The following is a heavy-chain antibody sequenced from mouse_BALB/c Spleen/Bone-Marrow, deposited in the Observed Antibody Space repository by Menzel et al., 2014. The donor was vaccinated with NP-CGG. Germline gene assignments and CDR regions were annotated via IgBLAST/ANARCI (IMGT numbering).Heavy chain of an antibody. CDR2: INPSTGYT. J-gene: IGHJ3*01. D-gene: IGHD1-1*01. Sequence: VQLQESGAELAKPGASVKMSCKASGYTFTSYWMHWVKQRPGQGLEWIGYINPSTGYTEYNQKFKDKATLTVDKSSSTAYMHLNSLTSEDSAVYYCARENYGSSPAYWGQGTLVTVSA. CDR1: GYTFTSYW. V-gene: IGHV1-7*01. CDR3: ARENYGSSPAY.